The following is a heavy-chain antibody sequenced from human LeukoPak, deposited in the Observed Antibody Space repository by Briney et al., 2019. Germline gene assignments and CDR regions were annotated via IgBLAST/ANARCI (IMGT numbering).Heavy chain of an antibody. J-gene: IGHJ6*02. CDR3: ARSANYDFWSGYYLHYYYYGMDV. V-gene: IGHV4-39*07. D-gene: IGHD3-3*01. CDR1: GGSISSSSYY. Sequence: SETLSLTCTVSGGSISSSSYYWGWIRQPPGKGLEWIGSIYYSGSTNYNPSLKSRVTISVDTSKNQFSLKLSSVTAADTAVYYCARSANYDFWSGYYLHYYYYGMDVWGQGTTVTVSS. CDR2: IYYSGST.